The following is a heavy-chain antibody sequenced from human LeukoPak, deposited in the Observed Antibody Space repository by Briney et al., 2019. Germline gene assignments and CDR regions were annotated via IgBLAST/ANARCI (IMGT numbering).Heavy chain of an antibody. CDR1: GFTVSSNY. V-gene: IGHV3-66*02. CDR2: IYSGGST. D-gene: IGHD6-6*01. J-gene: IGHJ5*02. CDR3: ARARGRIAARPNWFDP. Sequence: GGSLRLSCAASGFTVSSNYMSWVRQAPGKGLEWVSVIYSGGSTYYADSVKGRFTISRDNSKNALYLQMNSLRAEDTAVYYCARARGRIAARPNWFDPWGQGTLVTVSS.